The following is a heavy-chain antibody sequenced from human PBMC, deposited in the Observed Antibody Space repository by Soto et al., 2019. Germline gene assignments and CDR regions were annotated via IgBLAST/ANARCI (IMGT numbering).Heavy chain of an antibody. V-gene: IGHV4-39*01. CDR1: GGSISSSSYY. CDR3: ARQAYYFDY. CDR2: IYYSGST. Sequence: SETLSLTCTVSGGSISSSSYYWGWIRQPPGKGLEWIGSIYYSGSTYYNPSLKSRVTISVDTSKNQFSLKLSSVTAADTAVYYCARQAYYFDYWGQGTLVTVSS. J-gene: IGHJ4*02.